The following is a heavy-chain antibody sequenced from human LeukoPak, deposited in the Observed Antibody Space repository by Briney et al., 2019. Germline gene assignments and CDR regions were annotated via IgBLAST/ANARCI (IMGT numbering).Heavy chain of an antibody. Sequence: GGSLRLSCAASGFTFSSYGMHWVRQAPGKGLEWVAVIWYDGSNKYYADSVKGRFTISRDNSKNTLYLQMNSLRAEDTAVYYCARELRFGEFYYGMDVWGQGTTVTVSS. D-gene: IGHD3-10*01. CDR2: IWYDGSNK. V-gene: IGHV3-33*01. CDR1: GFTFSSYG. CDR3: ARELRFGEFYYGMDV. J-gene: IGHJ6*02.